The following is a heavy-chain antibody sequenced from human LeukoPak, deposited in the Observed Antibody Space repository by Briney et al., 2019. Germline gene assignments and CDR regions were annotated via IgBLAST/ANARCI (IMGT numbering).Heavy chain of an antibody. D-gene: IGHD3-22*01. CDR1: GYTFTGYY. CDR3: ARAPSRDSSGYPMD. Sequence: ASVKVSCKASGYTFTGYYMHWVRQAPGQGLEWMGWINPNSGGTNYARKFQGRVTMTRDTSISTAYMELSRLRSDDTAVYYCARAPSRDSSGYPMDWGQGTLVTVSS. CDR2: INPNSGGT. J-gene: IGHJ4*02. V-gene: IGHV1-2*02.